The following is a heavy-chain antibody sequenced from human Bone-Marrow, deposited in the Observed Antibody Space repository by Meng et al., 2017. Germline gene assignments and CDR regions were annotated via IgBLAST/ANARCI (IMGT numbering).Heavy chain of an antibody. CDR1: GFTFSSYA. CDR3: ASLPFFYDSSGYDHDY. V-gene: IGHV3-30*04. CDR2: ISYDGSNK. J-gene: IGHJ4*02. Sequence: GESLKISCAASGFTFSSYAMHWVRQAPGKGLEWVAVISYDGSNKYYADSVKGRFTISRDNSKNTLYLQMNSLRAEDTAVYYCASLPFFYDSSGYDHDYWGQGTRVTVSS. D-gene: IGHD3-22*01.